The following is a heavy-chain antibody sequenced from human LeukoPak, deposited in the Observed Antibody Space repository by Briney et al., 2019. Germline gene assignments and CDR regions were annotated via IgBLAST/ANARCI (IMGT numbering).Heavy chain of an antibody. D-gene: IGHD2-2*01. V-gene: IGHV3-7*03. CDR1: ALTLSTYW. Sequence: GRSLRLSCAPSALTLSTYWISSVRQAPGKWLDLVANIKQEGSEKYYVDSVKGRLTISRDNAKNSLYLQMNSLRAEDTAVYYCARDFTYCSSTSCYEGYYFDYWGQGTLVTVSS. CDR3: ARDFTYCSSTSCYEGYYFDY. CDR2: IKQEGSEK. J-gene: IGHJ4*02.